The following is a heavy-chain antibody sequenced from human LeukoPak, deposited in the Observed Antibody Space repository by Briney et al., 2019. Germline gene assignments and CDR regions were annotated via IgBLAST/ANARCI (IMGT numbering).Heavy chain of an antibody. CDR2: IYPADSDI. Sequence: GESPKISCKGSGYSINNYWIGWVRQMPGKGLEWMGIIYPADSDIRYSPSFQGQVTISADKSISTAYLQWSSLKASDTAMYYCARQEYCSGGSCYTWFDPWGQGTLVTVSS. J-gene: IGHJ5*02. V-gene: IGHV5-51*01. CDR1: GYSINNYW. CDR3: ARQEYCSGGSCYTWFDP. D-gene: IGHD2-15*01.